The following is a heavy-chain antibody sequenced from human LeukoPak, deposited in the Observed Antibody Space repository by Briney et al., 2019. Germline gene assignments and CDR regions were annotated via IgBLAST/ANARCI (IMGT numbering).Heavy chain of an antibody. J-gene: IGHJ3*02. Sequence: SETLSLTCTVSGGSISSYYWSWIRQPAGKGLEWIGRIYTSGSTNYNPSLKSRVTMSVDTSKNQFSLKLSSVTAADTAVYYCARGLGPHCSGGSCYKSIDAFDIWGQGTMVTVSS. CDR2: IYTSGST. V-gene: IGHV4-4*07. CDR3: ARGLGPHCSGGSCYKSIDAFDI. D-gene: IGHD2-15*01. CDR1: GGSISSYY.